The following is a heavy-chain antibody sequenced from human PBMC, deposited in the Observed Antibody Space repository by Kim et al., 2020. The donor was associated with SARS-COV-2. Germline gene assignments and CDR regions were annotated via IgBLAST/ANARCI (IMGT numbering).Heavy chain of an antibody. CDR3: ARDLGDLVAPFPRDC. Sequence: GGSLRLSCAASGFTFSDYSMKWVRQAPGKGLEWISSISSISSYIYYADSVKGRFTISRDNAKSSLFLQMSSLRTEDTAVYHCARDLGDLVAPFPRDCWGQGTVVTVSS. CDR2: ISSISSYI. V-gene: IGHV3-21*01. CDR1: GFTFSDYS. D-gene: IGHD2-2*01. J-gene: IGHJ4*02.